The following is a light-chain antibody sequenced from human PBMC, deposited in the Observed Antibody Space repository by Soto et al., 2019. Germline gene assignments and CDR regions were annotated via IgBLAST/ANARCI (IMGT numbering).Light chain of an antibody. CDR1: QSINNY. CDR3: QQSYSTPLT. CDR2: AAS. J-gene: IGKJ3*01. Sequence: DIQMTKSPSSLSASVGDRVTITCRALQSINNYLNWYQQKPGKAPKLLIYAASSLQGDVPSRFSGSGSGTDFTLTISSQQPDDFATYYCQQSYSTPLTFGPGTKVDIK. V-gene: IGKV1-39*01.